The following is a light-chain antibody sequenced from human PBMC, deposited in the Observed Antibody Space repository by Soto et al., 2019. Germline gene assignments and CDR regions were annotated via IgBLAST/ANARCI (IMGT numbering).Light chain of an antibody. Sequence: EIVLTQSPATLSLSPGERATLSCRASQSVSSYLAWYQQKPGQAPRLLIYDASNRATGIPARFSGSGSGTDFALTIGSLEPEDFAVYYGQQRSNWPSTVGGGTKVEIK. CDR1: QSVSSY. V-gene: IGKV3-11*01. CDR3: QQRSNWPST. J-gene: IGKJ4*01. CDR2: DAS.